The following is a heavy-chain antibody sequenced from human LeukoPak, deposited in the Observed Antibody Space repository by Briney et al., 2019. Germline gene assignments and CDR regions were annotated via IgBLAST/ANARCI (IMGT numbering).Heavy chain of an antibody. CDR1: SGSLSGYS. Sequence: TSETLSLTCGVSSGSLSGYSWGWIRQPPGKGLEWVGEISHSGITNYNASLKSRVTISLKKSESQFSLTLSSVTAADTAVYYCTRQSGTATPIDYWSQGTLVTVSS. CDR2: ISHSGIT. J-gene: IGHJ4*02. D-gene: IGHD4-17*01. V-gene: IGHV4-34*01. CDR3: TRQSGTATPIDY.